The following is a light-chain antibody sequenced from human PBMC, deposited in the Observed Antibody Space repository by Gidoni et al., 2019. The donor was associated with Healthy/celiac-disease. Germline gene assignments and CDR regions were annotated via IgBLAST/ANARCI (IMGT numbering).Light chain of an antibody. Sequence: IVMTQSPLSLPVTPGEPASIPCRSSQSLLHRNGYNYLDWYLQEPGQSPQLLIYLGSNRASGVPDRFSGSGSGTDFTLKISRVEAEDVGVYYCMQALQTPYTFGQGTKLEIK. J-gene: IGKJ2*01. CDR3: MQALQTPYT. V-gene: IGKV2-28*01. CDR1: QSLLHRNGYNY. CDR2: LGS.